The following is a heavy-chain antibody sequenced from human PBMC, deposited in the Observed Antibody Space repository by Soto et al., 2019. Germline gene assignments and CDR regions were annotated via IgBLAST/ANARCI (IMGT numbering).Heavy chain of an antibody. CDR3: ARVLGGMATVPFDY. D-gene: IGHD4-4*01. CDR1: GFTFSSYA. J-gene: IGHJ4*02. V-gene: IGHV3-30-3*01. CDR2: ISYEGGNK. Sequence: GGSLRLSCAASGFTFSSYAMHWVRQAPGTGLERVAVISYEGGNKYYADSVKGRFTISRDNSKNTLYLQMNSLRTEDTAVYYCARVLGGMATVPFDYWGQGALVTVSS.